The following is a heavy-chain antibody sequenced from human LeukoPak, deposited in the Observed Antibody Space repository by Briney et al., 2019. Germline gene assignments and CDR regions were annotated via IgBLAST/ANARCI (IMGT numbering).Heavy chain of an antibody. CDR3: ARGLFRVTMIVVVITAGEYYFDY. V-gene: IGHV4-34*01. CDR2: INHSGST. D-gene: IGHD3-22*01. CDR1: GGSFSGYY. J-gene: IGHJ4*02. Sequence: SETLSLTSAVYGGSFSGYYWSWIRQPPGKGLEWIGEINHSGSTNYNPSLKSRVTISVDTSKNQFSLKLSSVTAADTAVYYCARGLFRVTMIVVVITAGEYYFDYWGQGTLVTVSS.